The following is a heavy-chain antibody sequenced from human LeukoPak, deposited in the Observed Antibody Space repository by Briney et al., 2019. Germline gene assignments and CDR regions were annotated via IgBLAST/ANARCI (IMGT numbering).Heavy chain of an antibody. CDR2: IYYDGSNI. Sequence: GGSLRLSCAASVFTFSSYDMNWVRQAPGKGLEWVAFIYYDGSNIYYADYVKGRFTISRDISKNTLYLQMDSLRAEDTAIYYCARDWKTNSFDYWGQGTLVTVSS. J-gene: IGHJ4*02. CDR1: VFTFSSYD. CDR3: ARDWKTNSFDY. V-gene: IGHV3-33*08. D-gene: IGHD1-1*01.